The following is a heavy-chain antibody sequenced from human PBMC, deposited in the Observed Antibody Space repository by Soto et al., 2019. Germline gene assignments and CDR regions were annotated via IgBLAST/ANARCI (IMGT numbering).Heavy chain of an antibody. D-gene: IGHD1-26*01. J-gene: IGHJ6*02. V-gene: IGHV3-30*03. Sequence: GGSLRLCCAASGFTFNSYGMHWVRQGPGNGLEWVAFISYDSTKTYYADSVKGRFTISRDNSNSALYVQMNSLTGEDTAVYYCARTRSAWSDFHYYSLDVWGQGTTVTVSS. CDR2: ISYDSTKT. CDR3: ARTRSAWSDFHYYSLDV. CDR1: GFTFNSYG.